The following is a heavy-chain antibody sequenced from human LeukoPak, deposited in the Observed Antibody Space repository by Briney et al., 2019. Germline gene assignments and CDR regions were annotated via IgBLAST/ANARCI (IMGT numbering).Heavy chain of an antibody. D-gene: IGHD5-18*01. J-gene: IGHJ6*03. Sequence: PSETLSLTCAVYGGSFSGYYWSWIRQPPGKGLEWIGEINHSGSTNYNPSLKSRVTISVDTSKNQFPLKLSSVTAADTAVYYCARASAMAPYNYYYMDVWGKGTTVTVSS. V-gene: IGHV4-34*01. CDR2: INHSGST. CDR1: GGSFSGYY. CDR3: ARASAMAPYNYYYMDV.